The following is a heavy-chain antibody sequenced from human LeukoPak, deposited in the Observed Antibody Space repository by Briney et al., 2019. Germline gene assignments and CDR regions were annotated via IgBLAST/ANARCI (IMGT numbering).Heavy chain of an antibody. D-gene: IGHD2-15*01. V-gene: IGHV4-61*02. CDR3: ARGIVVVAQLGYYYYYMDV. Sequence: SETLSLTCTVSGGYISSGSYYWSWIRQPAGKGLEWIGRIYTSGSTNYNPSLKSRVTISVDTSKNQFSLKLSSVTAADTAVYYCARGIVVVAQLGYYYYYMDVWGKGTTVTISS. J-gene: IGHJ6*03. CDR2: IYTSGST. CDR1: GGYISSGSYY.